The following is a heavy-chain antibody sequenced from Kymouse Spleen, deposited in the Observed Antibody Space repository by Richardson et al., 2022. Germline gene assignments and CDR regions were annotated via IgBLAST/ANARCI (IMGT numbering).Heavy chain of an antibody. V-gene: IGHV3-33*01. CDR1: GFTFSSYG. D-gene: IGHD6-6*01. Sequence: QVQLVESGGGVVQPGRSLRLSCAASGFTFSSYGMHWVRQAPGKGLEWVAVIWYDGSNKYYADSVKGRFTISRDNSKNTLYLQMNSLRAEDTAVYYCARDRGIAARGGFDYWGQGTLVTVSS. J-gene: IGHJ4*02. CDR2: IWYDGSNK. CDR3: ARDRGIAARGGFDY.